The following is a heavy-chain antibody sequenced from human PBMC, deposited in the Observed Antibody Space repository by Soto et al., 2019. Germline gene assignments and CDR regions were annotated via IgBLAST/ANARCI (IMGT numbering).Heavy chain of an antibody. D-gene: IGHD6-13*01. CDR2: IYPGDSDT. V-gene: IGHV5-51*01. Sequence: PGESLKISCQVSGYSFTNYWIGWVRQMPGKGLEWLGIIYPGDSDTRYSPSFQGQVTISADKSISTAYLQWSSLKASDTAMYYCARHKGVAVAALNYYYYGMDVWGQGTTVTVSS. J-gene: IGHJ6*02. CDR1: GYSFTNYW. CDR3: ARHKGVAVAALNYYYYGMDV.